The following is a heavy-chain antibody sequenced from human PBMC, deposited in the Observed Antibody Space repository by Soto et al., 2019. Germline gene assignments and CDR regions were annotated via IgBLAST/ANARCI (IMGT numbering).Heavy chain of an antibody. Sequence: QVQLVQSGAEVKKPGSSVKVSCKASGGPFSSYAISWVRQAPGQGLEWMGGIIPSFGTANYAQKFQGRVTITADESTSTAYLELSSLRSEDTAVYYCAREPPYYDFWSGYYTYYYYYGMDVWGPGTKVTVSS. CDR3: AREPPYYDFWSGYYTYYYYYGMDV. CDR1: GGPFSSYA. D-gene: IGHD3-3*01. CDR2: IIPSFGTA. J-gene: IGHJ6*02. V-gene: IGHV1-69*01.